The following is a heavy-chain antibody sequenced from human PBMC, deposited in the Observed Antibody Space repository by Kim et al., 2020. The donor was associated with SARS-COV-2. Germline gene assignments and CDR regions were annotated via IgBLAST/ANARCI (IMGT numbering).Heavy chain of an antibody. J-gene: IGHJ4*02. CDR2: IYYSGST. V-gene: IGHV4-59*13. CDR3: ARAVRGGELPLL. D-gene: IGHD1-26*01. CDR1: GGSISSYY. Sequence: SETLSLTCTVSGGSISSYYWSWIRQPPGKGLEWIGYIYYSGSTNYNPSLKSRVTISVDTSKNQFSLKLSSVTAADTAVYYCARAVRGGELPLLWGQGTLVTVSS.